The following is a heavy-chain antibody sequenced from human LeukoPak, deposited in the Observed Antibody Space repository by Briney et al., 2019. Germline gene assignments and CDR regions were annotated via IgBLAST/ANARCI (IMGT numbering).Heavy chain of an antibody. V-gene: IGHV4-4*02. Sequence: SETLSLTCAVSGGSISSSNWWSWVRQPPGKGLEWIGEIYHSGSTNYNPSLKSRVTISVDKSKNQFSLKLSSVTAADTAVYYCVRDLGISGWYAPPLGYFDSWGQGTLVTVSS. CDR3: VRDLGISGWYAPPLGYFDS. J-gene: IGHJ4*02. CDR1: GGSISSSNW. D-gene: IGHD6-19*01. CDR2: IYHSGST.